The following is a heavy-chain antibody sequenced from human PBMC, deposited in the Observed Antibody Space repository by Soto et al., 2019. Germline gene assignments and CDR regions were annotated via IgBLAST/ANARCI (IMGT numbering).Heavy chain of an antibody. V-gene: IGHV1-2*04. CDR1: GYSITGNY. CDR2: INPNSGGT. J-gene: IGHJ4*02. D-gene: IGHD2-15*01. CDR3: ASQYCSGGSCYSGLSS. Sequence: ASVKVSCKASGYSITGNYMHWVRQAPGQRLEWMGWINPNSGGTNYAQKFQGWVTMTRDTSISTAYMELSRLRSDDTAVYYCASQYCSGGSCYSGLSSWGQGTLVTVSS.